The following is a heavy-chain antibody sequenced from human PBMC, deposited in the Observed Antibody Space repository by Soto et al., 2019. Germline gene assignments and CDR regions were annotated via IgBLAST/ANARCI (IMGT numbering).Heavy chain of an antibody. D-gene: IGHD5-12*01. CDR2: ISGSGTNT. V-gene: IGHV3-23*01. Sequence: EVRLLESGGGLIQPGGSLRLSCAASGFTFSSYVMSWVHQAPGTGLEWVSGISGSGTNTYYADSVKGRFTISRDNSKNTLYLQMTSLRAEDMAEYYCAKDNSPYSGYNSFDYWGEGTLVTVSS. J-gene: IGHJ4*02. CDR1: GFTFSSYV. CDR3: AKDNSPYSGYNSFDY.